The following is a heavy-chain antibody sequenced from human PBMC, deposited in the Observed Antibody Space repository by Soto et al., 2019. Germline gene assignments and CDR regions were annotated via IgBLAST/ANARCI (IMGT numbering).Heavy chain of an antibody. D-gene: IGHD4-17*01. V-gene: IGHV3-23*01. CDR3: AKNAMSTVTRRGQYFDS. Sequence: QPGGSLRLSCAASGFTFSTYAMSWVRQAPGEGLEWVSGIGGGTGATYNADSVKGRFIISRDNSKNTLYLQMNNLSVEDTAVYYCAKNAMSTVTRRGQYFDSWGQGTLVTVSS. J-gene: IGHJ4*02. CDR1: GFTFSTYA. CDR2: IGGGTGAT.